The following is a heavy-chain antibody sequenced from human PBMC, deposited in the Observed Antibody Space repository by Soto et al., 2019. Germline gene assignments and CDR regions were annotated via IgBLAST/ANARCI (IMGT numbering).Heavy chain of an antibody. CDR1: GGSIDDYY. Sequence: QVELQQSGPGLVKPSETLSLTCTVFGGSIDDYYWSWIRQSPGKGLEWMGHISDRGSTDYNPSLKSRVTISVDRSKKQFSLKVTSVTAADTAVYYCARDRWTARANWFDPWGQGTLVTVSS. CDR3: ARDRWTARANWFDP. V-gene: IGHV4-59*01. D-gene: IGHD3-16*02. J-gene: IGHJ5*02. CDR2: ISDRGST.